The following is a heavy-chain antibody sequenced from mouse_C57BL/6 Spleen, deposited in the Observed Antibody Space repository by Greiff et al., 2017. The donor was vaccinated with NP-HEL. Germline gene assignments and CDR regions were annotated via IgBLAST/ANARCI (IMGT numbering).Heavy chain of an antibody. Sequence: QVQLKESGAELARPGASVKMSCKASGYTFTSYTMHWVKQRPGQGLEWIGYINPSSGYTKYNQKFKDKATLTADKSSSTAYMQLSSLTSEDSAVYYCARFPYYGSSFDYWGQGTTLTVSS. CDR1: GYTFTSYT. D-gene: IGHD1-1*01. CDR3: ARFPYYGSSFDY. J-gene: IGHJ2*01. V-gene: IGHV1-4*01. CDR2: INPSSGYT.